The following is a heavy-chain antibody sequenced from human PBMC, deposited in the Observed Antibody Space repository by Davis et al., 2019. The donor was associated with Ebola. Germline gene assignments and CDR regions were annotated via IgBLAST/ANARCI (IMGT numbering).Heavy chain of an antibody. CDR1: GGSISSYY. CDR3: ARRAPTVRLYYYYYGMDV. CDR2: IYTSGST. Sequence: PSETLSLTCTVSGGSISSYYWSWIRQPAGKGLEWIGRIYTSGSTNYNPSLKSRVTMSVDTSKNQFSLKLSSVTAADTAVYYCARRAPTVRLYYYYYGMDVWGQGTTVTVSS. D-gene: IGHD4-11*01. V-gene: IGHV4-4*07. J-gene: IGHJ6*02.